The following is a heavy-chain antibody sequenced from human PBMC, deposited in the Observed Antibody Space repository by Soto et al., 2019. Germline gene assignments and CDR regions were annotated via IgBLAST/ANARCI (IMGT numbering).Heavy chain of an antibody. CDR3: ARGASATRVVPAAITSPFDY. J-gene: IGHJ4*02. CDR2: IIPIFGTA. CDR1: GRTFSSYA. D-gene: IGHD2-2*02. Sequence: SVKVSCKASGRTFSSYAISWVRQAPGQGLEWMGGIIPIFGTANYAQKFQGRVTITADKSTSTAYMELSSLRSEDTAVYYCARGASATRVVPAAITSPFDYWGQGTLVTVSS. V-gene: IGHV1-69*06.